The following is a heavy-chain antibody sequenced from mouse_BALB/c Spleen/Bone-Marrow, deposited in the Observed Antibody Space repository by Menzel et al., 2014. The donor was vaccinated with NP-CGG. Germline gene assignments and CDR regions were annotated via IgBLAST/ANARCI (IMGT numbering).Heavy chain of an antibody. CDR2: IRNKAKGYTT. Sequence: EVKLMESGGGLVQPGGSLRLSCATSGFTFTDYYMSWVRQPPGKALEWLGFIRNKAKGYTTEYSASVKGRVTISRDNSQSIIYLQMNTLRAEDSATYYCARDNNPITTAYWYFDVWGAGTTITVSS. CDR3: ARDNNPITTAYWYFDV. CDR1: GFTFTDYY. V-gene: IGHV7-3*02. D-gene: IGHD1-2*01. J-gene: IGHJ1*01.